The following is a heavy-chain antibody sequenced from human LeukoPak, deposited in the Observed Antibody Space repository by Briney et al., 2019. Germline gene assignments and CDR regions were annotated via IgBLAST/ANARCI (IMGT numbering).Heavy chain of an antibody. J-gene: IGHJ4*02. D-gene: IGHD6-13*01. V-gene: IGHV1-8*01. Sequence: ASVKVSCKASGYIFTSYDINWVRQATGQGLEWMGWMNPNSGNTGYAQKFQGRVTMTRNTSISTAYMELSSLRSEDTAVYYCGLRSIATTGKKGLDYWGQGTLVIVSS. CDR3: GLRSIATTGKKGLDY. CDR1: GYIFTSYD. CDR2: MNPNSGNT.